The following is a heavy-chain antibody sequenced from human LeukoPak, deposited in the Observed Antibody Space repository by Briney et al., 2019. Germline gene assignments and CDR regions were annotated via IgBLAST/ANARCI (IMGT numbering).Heavy chain of an antibody. J-gene: IGHJ4*02. Sequence: ASVKVSCKASGYTFTSYGISWVRQAPGQGLEWMGWISAYNGNTNYAQKLQGRVTMTTDTSTSTAYMELRSLRSDDTAVYYCARVAVDIVVVPAAHAYWGQGTLVTVSS. CDR3: ARVAVDIVVVPAAHAY. CDR2: ISAYNGNT. CDR1: GYTFTSYG. D-gene: IGHD2-2*03. V-gene: IGHV1-18*04.